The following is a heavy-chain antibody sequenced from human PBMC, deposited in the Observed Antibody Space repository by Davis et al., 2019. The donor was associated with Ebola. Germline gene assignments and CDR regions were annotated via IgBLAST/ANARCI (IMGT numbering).Heavy chain of an antibody. CDR1: GGSITGSDYF. CDR3: ARPNTSGWGDPFDV. J-gene: IGHJ3*01. V-gene: IGHV4-39*01. Sequence: SETLSLTCTVSGGSITGSDYFWGWIRQPPERELEWIGSSYYSGTTFYNPSLKGRLTLSVDTSKNEFSLRMSSVTAADTGVYDCARPNTSGWGDPFDVWGQGTVVTVSS. D-gene: IGHD6-19*01. CDR2: SYYSGTT.